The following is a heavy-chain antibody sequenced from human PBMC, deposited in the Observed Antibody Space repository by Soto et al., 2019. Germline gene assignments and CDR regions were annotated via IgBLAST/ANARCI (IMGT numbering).Heavy chain of an antibody. J-gene: IGHJ5*02. V-gene: IGHV3-30*18. D-gene: IGHD3-3*01. CDR2: ISFDGSKK. CDR1: RNIFSDHG. CDR3: AKDGGLRFSEWPSNWFGP. Sequence: QVQLVESGGGVVQPGRSLRLACAAPRNIFSDHGMHWVRQAPGKGLEWVAVISFDGSKKYYAESVKGRFTISRDNSKNTFSLQMNSLREEDTAVYYCAKDGGLRFSEWPSNWFGPWGQGTLVTVSS.